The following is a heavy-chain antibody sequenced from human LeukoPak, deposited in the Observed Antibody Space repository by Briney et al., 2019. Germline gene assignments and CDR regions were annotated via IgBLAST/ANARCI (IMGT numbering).Heavy chain of an antibody. CDR2: IYYSGST. Sequence: SETLSLTCTVSGGSISSSSYYWGWIRQPPGKGLVWIVYIYYSGSTYYNPSLKSRIIISVDTSKNQFSLNLSSVTAADTAVYFCARGLTYYYDSSGCGFDYWGQGTLVTVSS. CDR1: GGSISSSSYY. J-gene: IGHJ4*02. V-gene: IGHV4-31*03. D-gene: IGHD3-22*01. CDR3: ARGLTYYYDSSGCGFDY.